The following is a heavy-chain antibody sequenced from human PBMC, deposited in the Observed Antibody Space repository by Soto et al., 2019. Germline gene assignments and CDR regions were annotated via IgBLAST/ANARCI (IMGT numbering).Heavy chain of an antibody. D-gene: IGHD6-13*01. J-gene: IGHJ6*02. Sequence: QVQLVQSGAEAKKPGSSVKVSCKTSGGTFSSYAISWVRQAPGQGLEWMGGIVPLFRTTNYAQKFQGRVTITGDTSTDTVYMELSGLRSGDTAVYYCARGGYSSTWSNLLDRSGLDVWRQGTTVTVSS. CDR3: ARGGYSSTWSNLLDRSGLDV. V-gene: IGHV1-69*06. CDR1: GGTFSSYA. CDR2: IVPLFRTT.